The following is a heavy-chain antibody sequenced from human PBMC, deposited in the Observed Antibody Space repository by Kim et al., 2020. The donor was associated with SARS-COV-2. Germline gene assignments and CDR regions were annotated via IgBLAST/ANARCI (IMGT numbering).Heavy chain of an antibody. Sequence: GGSLRLSCTASGFIFGDYAMSWVRQAPGKGLEWVGFIRSKAYGGTTEYAASVKGRFTISSDDSKSIAYLQMNSLKTEDTAVYYCTKWDGNNWCYRYWGQGTLVTVSS. J-gene: IGHJ4*02. CDR3: TKWDGNNWCYRY. CDR1: GFIFGDYA. D-gene: IGHD1-20*01. V-gene: IGHV3-49*04. CDR2: IRSKAYGGTT.